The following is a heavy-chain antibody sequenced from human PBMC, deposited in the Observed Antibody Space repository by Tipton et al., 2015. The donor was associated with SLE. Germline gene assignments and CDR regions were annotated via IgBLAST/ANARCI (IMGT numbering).Heavy chain of an antibody. Sequence: TLSLTCTVSGGSISSGTKYWNWIRQTAGKGLEWVGRIFTNGTTNYNPSLKSRVTMSLDTSKNQLSLNLTSVTAADTAVYYCASRLKYSGYDYRYFRRSQFDYWGQGPLVTVSS. CDR3: ASRLKYSGYDYRYFRRSQFDY. D-gene: IGHD5-12*01. V-gene: IGHV4-61*02. J-gene: IGHJ4*02. CDR2: IFTNGTT. CDR1: GGSISSGTKY.